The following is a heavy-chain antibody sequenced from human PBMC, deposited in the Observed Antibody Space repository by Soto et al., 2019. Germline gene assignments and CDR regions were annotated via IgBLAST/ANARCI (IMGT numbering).Heavy chain of an antibody. CDR3: ARDAVSIVTTFLDY. J-gene: IGHJ4*02. CDR1: GFPFNNYA. CDR2: IWHDGSNE. V-gene: IGHV3-33*01. D-gene: IGHD3-16*01. Sequence: GGSLRLSCAASGFPFNNYAMHWVRQAPGKGLEWVAVIWHDGSNEHYADSVKGRFRIARDNSNNTLYLQMNSLRGEDTALYYCARDAVSIVTTFLDYWGLGTLVTVSS.